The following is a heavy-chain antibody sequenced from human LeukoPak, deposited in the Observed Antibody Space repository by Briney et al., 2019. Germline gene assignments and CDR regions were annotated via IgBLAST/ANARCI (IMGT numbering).Heavy chain of an antibody. CDR1: GGSFSGYY. J-gene: IGHJ4*02. CDR2: INHSGST. Sequence: SETLSLTCAVYGGSFSGYYWSWIRQPPGKGLEWIGEINHSGSTNYNPSLKSRVTISVDTSRNQFSLKLSSVTAADTAVYYCARHGRGYYYGSGSSQYYFDYWGQGTLVTVSS. D-gene: IGHD3-10*01. V-gene: IGHV4-34*01. CDR3: ARHGRGYYYGSGSSQYYFDY.